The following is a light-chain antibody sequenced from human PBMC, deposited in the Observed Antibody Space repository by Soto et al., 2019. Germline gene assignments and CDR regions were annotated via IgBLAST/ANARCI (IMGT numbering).Light chain of an antibody. CDR2: YDS. CDR3: QVWDSSSDHPV. V-gene: IGLV3-21*04. CDR1: NIGGES. J-gene: IGLJ3*02. Sequence: SYELTQPPSVSVAPGKTASITCGGNNIGGESVHWYQQKAGQAPMVVIYYDSDRPSGIPERFSGSNSGNTATLTISRVEAGDEADYYCQVWDSSSDHPVFGGGTKLTVL.